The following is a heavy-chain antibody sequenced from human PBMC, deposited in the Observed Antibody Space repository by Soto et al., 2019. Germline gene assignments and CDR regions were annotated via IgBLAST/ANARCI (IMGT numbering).Heavy chain of an antibody. CDR1: GGSISRGGYF. J-gene: IGHJ4*02. Sequence: PSDTLSLTCTVSGGSISRGGYFWSLVRQHPGKGLEWIGNIYYSGRTYYNPSLKSRVTISVDTSKNQCSLKLSSVTAADTAVYYCARFAREENPKVGSWYYFDYWGQGTRVTVSS. V-gene: IGHV4-31*03. CDR3: ARFAREENPKVGSWYYFDY. D-gene: IGHD6-13*01. CDR2: IYYSGRT.